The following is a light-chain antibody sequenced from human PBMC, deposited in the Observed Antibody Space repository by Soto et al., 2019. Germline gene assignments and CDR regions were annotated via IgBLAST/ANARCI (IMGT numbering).Light chain of an antibody. Sequence: QSALPQPRSVSGSPGQSVTISCTGTSSDVGGYNYVSWYQQHPGKAPKVMIYDVSKRPSGVPDRFSGSKSGNTASLTISGLQAEDEADYYCCSYAGSYTLVFVGGTKLTVL. CDR2: DVS. CDR3: CSYAGSYTLV. J-gene: IGLJ2*01. V-gene: IGLV2-11*01. CDR1: SSDVGGYNY.